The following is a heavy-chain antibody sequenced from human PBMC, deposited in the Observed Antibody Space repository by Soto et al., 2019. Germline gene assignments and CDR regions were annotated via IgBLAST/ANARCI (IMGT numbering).Heavy chain of an antibody. V-gene: IGHV2-26*01. J-gene: IGHJ4*02. Sequence: QSTLKGFVPVLVKPTETLTLTGTVSGFSLSNAKLGLAWFRQPPGKALEWLAHVFSNDENSYTTSLKSRLTISKDTSKSQVVLTMTNMDPVDTATYYCVREYSSGGIDYWGQGTLVTVSS. CDR3: VREYSSGGIDY. CDR1: GFSLSNAKLG. CDR2: VFSNDEN. D-gene: IGHD6-19*01.